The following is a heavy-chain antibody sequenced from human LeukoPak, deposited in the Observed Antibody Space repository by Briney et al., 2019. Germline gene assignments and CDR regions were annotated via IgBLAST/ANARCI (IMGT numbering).Heavy chain of an antibody. Sequence: GGSLGLSCAASGFTVSSNYMSWVRQAPGKGLEWVSVIYSGGSTYYADSVKGRFTISRDNSKNTLYLQMNSLRAEDTAVYYCARSIVGASYLFDYWGQGTLVTVSS. CDR2: IYSGGST. CDR3: ARSIVGASYLFDY. CDR1: GFTVSSNY. V-gene: IGHV3-53*01. D-gene: IGHD1-26*01. J-gene: IGHJ4*02.